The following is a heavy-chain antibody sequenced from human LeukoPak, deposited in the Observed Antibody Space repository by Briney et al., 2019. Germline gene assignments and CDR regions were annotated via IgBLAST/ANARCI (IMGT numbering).Heavy chain of an antibody. V-gene: IGHV4-34*01. CDR2: INHSGST. CDR3: ARGGRHSYGPRLFDY. J-gene: IGHJ4*02. Sequence: SETLSLTCAVYGGSFSGYYWSWIRQPPGKGLEWIGEINHSGSTNYNPSLKSRVTISVDTSKNQFSLKLSSVTAADTAVYYCARGGRHSYGPRLFDYGGQGTLVTVSS. CDR1: GGSFSGYY. D-gene: IGHD5-18*01.